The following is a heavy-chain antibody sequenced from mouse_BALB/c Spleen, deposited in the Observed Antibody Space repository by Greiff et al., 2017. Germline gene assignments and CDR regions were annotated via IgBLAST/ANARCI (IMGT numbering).Heavy chain of an antibody. CDR1: GYAFSSYW. D-gene: IGHD2-4*01. V-gene: IGHV1S81*02. Sequence: QVQLQQSGAELVRPGSSVKISCKASGYAFSSYWMNWVKQRPGQGLEWIGEINPSNGRTNYNEKFKSKATLTVDKSSSTAYMQLSSLTSEDSAVYYCARGGITTDWFAYWGQGTLVTVSA. J-gene: IGHJ3*01. CDR2: INPSNGRT. CDR3: ARGGITTDWFAY.